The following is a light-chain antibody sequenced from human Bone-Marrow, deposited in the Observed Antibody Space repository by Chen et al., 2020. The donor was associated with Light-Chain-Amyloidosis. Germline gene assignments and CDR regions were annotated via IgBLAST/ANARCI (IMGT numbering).Light chain of an antibody. Sequence: NFMLTQPHSVSESPGKTVIISFTRSSGSIATNYVQWYQQHPGSSPTTVIYEDDQRPSGVPDRFSGSIDRSSNSASLTISGLKTEDEADYYCQSYQGSSQGVFGGGTKLTVL. V-gene: IGLV6-57*01. CDR3: QSYQGSSQGV. CDR2: EDD. CDR1: SGSIATNY. J-gene: IGLJ3*02.